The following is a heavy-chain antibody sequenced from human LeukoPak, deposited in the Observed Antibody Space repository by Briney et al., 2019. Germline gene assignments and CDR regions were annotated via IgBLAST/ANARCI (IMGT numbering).Heavy chain of an antibody. Sequence: GGSLRLSCAASGFTFSSYGMHWVRQAPGKGLEWVAVISYDGSNKYYADSVKGRFTISRDNSKNTLYLQMNSLRAEDTAVYYCAKDPTDPVYYYYYGMDVWGQGTTVTVSS. J-gene: IGHJ6*02. CDR1: GFTFSSYG. V-gene: IGHV3-30*18. CDR3: AKDPTDPVYYYYYGMDV. CDR2: ISYDGSNK.